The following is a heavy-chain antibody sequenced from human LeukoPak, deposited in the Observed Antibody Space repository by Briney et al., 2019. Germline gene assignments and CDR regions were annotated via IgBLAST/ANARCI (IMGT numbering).Heavy chain of an antibody. CDR3: AKSFRMITFGGVIVSHYFDY. V-gene: IGHV3-23*01. CDR1: GFTFSSYA. Sequence: PGGSLRLSCAASGFTFSSYAMSWVRQAPGKGLEWVSAISGSGGSTYYADSGKGRFTISRDNSKNTLYLQMNSLRAEDTAVYYCAKSFRMITFGGVIVSHYFDYWGQGTLVTVSS. CDR2: ISGSGGST. D-gene: IGHD3-16*02. J-gene: IGHJ4*02.